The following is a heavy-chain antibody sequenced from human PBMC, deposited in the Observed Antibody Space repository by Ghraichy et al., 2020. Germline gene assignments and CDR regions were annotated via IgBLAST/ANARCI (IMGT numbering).Heavy chain of an antibody. CDR1: GYTFTDYY. CDR3: SRDVSGSYDY. J-gene: IGHJ4*02. Sequence: ASVKVSCKASGYTFTDYYMHWVRQAPGQGLEWMGSMNPNSGGTTYAQKFQGRVTMTRDTSISTAYMELSRLTSDDTALYYCSRDVSGSYDYWGQGTLVTVSS. CDR2: MNPNSGGT. D-gene: IGHD1-26*01. V-gene: IGHV1-2*02.